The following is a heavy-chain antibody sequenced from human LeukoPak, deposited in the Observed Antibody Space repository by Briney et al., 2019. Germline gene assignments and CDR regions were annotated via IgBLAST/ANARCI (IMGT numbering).Heavy chain of an antibody. Sequence: PSETLSLTCTVSGDSISAASHRWGWIRQPPGKGLEWIGTTPSSGSTSYSPSLKSRLTISVDASKNLFSLNLKSVTAADTAVYYCARRASGLPFDFWGQGTLVTVSS. D-gene: IGHD3-10*01. CDR3: ARRASGLPFDF. V-gene: IGHV4-39*01. CDR2: TPSSGST. J-gene: IGHJ4*02. CDR1: GDSISAASHR.